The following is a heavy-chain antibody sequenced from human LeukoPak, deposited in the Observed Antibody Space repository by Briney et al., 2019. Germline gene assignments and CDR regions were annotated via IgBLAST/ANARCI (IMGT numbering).Heavy chain of an antibody. CDR1: GISVSSDY. CDR2: IYSGGST. Sequence: GGSLRLSCAASGISVSSDYMSWVRQAPGKGLEWISIIYSGGSTFEADSVKGRFTISRDNSKNTLYLQMNSLRTEDTAVCYCAREASGYWGQGTLVTVSS. CDR3: AREASGY. V-gene: IGHV3-53*01. J-gene: IGHJ4*02. D-gene: IGHD3-10*01.